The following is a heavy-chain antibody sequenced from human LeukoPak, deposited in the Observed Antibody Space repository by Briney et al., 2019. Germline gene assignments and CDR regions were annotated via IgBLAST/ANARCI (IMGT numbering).Heavy chain of an antibody. D-gene: IGHD5-12*01. CDR3: ARHSGWYYYYYMDV. CDR2: IRYDGSNK. V-gene: IGHV3-30*02. CDR1: GFTFSSYG. J-gene: IGHJ6*03. Sequence: GGSLRLSCAASGFTFSSYGMHWVRQAPGKGLEWVAFIRYDGSNKYSADSVKGRFTISRDNAKNSLYLQMNSLRAEDTAVYYCARHSGWYYYYYMDVWGKGTTVTVSS.